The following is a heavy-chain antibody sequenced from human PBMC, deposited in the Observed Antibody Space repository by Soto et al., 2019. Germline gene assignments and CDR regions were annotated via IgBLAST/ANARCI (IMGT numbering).Heavy chain of an antibody. CDR2: IYYSGST. Sequence: PSETLSLTCTVSGGSISSYYWSCIRQPPGKGLEWIGYIYYSGSTNYNPSLKSRVTISVDTSKNQFSLKLSSVTAADTAVYYCARSSYSRFDYWGQGTLVTVSS. CDR3: ARSSYSRFDY. V-gene: IGHV4-59*01. J-gene: IGHJ4*02. CDR1: GGSISSYY. D-gene: IGHD2-15*01.